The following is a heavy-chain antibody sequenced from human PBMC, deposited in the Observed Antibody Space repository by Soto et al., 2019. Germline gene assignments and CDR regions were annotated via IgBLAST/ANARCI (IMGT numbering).Heavy chain of an antibody. CDR3: EKGLNLVGANNWFDP. D-gene: IGHD1-26*01. J-gene: IGHJ5*02. V-gene: IGHV3-9*01. Sequence: EVQLVESGGGLVQPGRSLRLSCAASGFTFDDYAMHWVRQAPGKGLEWVSGISWDSGSIGYADSVKGRFTISRDNAKNSLYLQMNSLRAEDTAFYYCEKGLNLVGANNWFDPCGQGTLVTVSS. CDR2: ISWDSGSI. CDR1: GFTFDDYA.